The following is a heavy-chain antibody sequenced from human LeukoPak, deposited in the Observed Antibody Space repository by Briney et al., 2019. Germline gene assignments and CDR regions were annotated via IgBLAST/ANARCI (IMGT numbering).Heavy chain of an antibody. J-gene: IGHJ4*02. D-gene: IGHD6-19*01. CDR3: ARDPIAVAGTGSDY. CDR1: GDSINSFY. Sequence: SETLSLTCTVSGDSINSFYWSWIRQPAGKGLEWIGRIYTSGSTNYSPSLKSRVTMSVDTSKNQFSLKLSSVTAADTAVYYCARDPIAVAGTGSDYWGQGTLVTVSS. CDR2: IYTSGST. V-gene: IGHV4-4*07.